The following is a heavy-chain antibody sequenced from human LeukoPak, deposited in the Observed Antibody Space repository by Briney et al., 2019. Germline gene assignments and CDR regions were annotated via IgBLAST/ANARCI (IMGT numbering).Heavy chain of an antibody. CDR2: IKQDGSEK. D-gene: IGHD3-3*01. CDR3: ASDYDFWSGYFYFDY. J-gene: IGHJ4*02. Sequence: GGSLRLSCAASGFTFSSYWMSWVRQAPGKGLEWVANIKQDGSEKYYVDSVKGRFTISRDNAKNSLYLQMNSLRAEDTAVYYCASDYDFWSGYFYFDYWGQGTLVTVSS. V-gene: IGHV3-7*01. CDR1: GFTFSSYW.